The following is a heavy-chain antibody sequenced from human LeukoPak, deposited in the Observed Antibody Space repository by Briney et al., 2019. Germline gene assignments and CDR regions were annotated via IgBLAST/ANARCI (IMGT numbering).Heavy chain of an antibody. CDR3: ARDRFRSGGLDV. CDR1: GFTFSSYA. J-gene: IGHJ6*02. D-gene: IGHD2-15*01. V-gene: IGHV3-7*04. CDR2: IKQDGSVK. Sequence: GSLRLSCAASGFTFSSYAMSWVRQAPGKGLEWVANIKQDGSVKYYVDSVKGRFTISRDNAKNSLYLQMNSLRAEDTAVYYCARDRFRSGGLDVWGQGTTVTVSS.